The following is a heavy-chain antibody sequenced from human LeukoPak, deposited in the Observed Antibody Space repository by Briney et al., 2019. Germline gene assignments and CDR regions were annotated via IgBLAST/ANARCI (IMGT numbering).Heavy chain of an antibody. CDR3: VIVDTTVGFDY. D-gene: IGHD5-18*01. J-gene: IGHJ4*02. CDR1: GYTLTTYG. Sequence: ASMKVSCKTSGYTLTTYGITWVRQAPGQGLEWMGWISAYNGNTAYAQKFQGRVTVTTDTSTRTASMDLRSLRSDDTAVYYCVIVDTTVGFDYWGQGTLVTVSS. V-gene: IGHV1-18*04. CDR2: ISAYNGNT.